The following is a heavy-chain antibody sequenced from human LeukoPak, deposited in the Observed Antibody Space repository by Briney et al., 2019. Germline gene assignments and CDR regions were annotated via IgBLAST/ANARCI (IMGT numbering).Heavy chain of an antibody. V-gene: IGHV3-74*01. CDR3: AKIGIAARLREGPGAFDI. J-gene: IGHJ3*02. CDR2: INTDGRTT. CDR1: GFTFSGHW. Sequence: GGSLRLSCAASGFTFSGHWMHWVRQVPGKGLVWVSRINTDGRTTNYADSVKGRFTISRDNSKNTLYLQMNSLRAEDTAVYYCAKIGIAARLREGPGAFDIWGQGTMVTVSS. D-gene: IGHD6-6*01.